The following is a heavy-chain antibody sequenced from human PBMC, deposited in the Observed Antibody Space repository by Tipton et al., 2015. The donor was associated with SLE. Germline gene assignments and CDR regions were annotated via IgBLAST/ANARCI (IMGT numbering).Heavy chain of an antibody. Sequence: TLSLTCAVYGGSFSGYYWGWIRQPPGKGLEWIGSIYHSGSTYYNPSLKSRVTISVDTSKNQFSLKLSSVTAADTAVYYCARILGSWDAFDIWGQGTMVTVSS. CDR1: GGSFSGYY. CDR3: ARILGSWDAFDI. V-gene: IGHV4-34*01. J-gene: IGHJ3*02. CDR2: IYHSGST.